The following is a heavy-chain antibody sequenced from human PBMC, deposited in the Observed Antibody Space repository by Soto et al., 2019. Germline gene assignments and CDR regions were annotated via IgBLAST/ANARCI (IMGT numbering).Heavy chain of an antibody. D-gene: IGHD2-21*02. J-gene: IGHJ4*02. CDR1: GGSISSGGYY. CDR2: IYYSGST. V-gene: IGHV4-31*03. CDR3: ARDPLAYCGGDCSPD. Sequence: QVQLQESGPGLVKPSQTLSLTCTVSGGSISSGGYYWSWIRQHPGKGLEWIGYIYYSGSTYYNPSLRIRVTISVDTSKNQFSLKLSSVTAADTAVYYCARDPLAYCGGDCSPDWGQGTLVTVSS.